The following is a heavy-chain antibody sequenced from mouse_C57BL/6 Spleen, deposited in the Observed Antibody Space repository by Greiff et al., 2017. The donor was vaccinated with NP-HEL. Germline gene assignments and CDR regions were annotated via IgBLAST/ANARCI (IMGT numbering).Heavy chain of an antibody. CDR2: INPGSGGT. CDR1: GYAFTNYL. V-gene: IGHV1-54*01. Sequence: VQLQQSGAELVRPGTSVKVSCKASGYAFTNYLIEWVKQRPGQGLEWIGVINPGSGGTNYNEKFKGKATLTADKSSSTAYMQLSSLTSEDSAVYFCARRGGSHYAMDYWGQGTSVTVSS. J-gene: IGHJ4*01. CDR3: ARRGGSHYAMDY.